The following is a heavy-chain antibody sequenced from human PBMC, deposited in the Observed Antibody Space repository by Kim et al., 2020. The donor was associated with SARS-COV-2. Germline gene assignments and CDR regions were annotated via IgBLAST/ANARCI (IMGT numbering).Heavy chain of an antibody. CDR1: GYTFTSYD. J-gene: IGHJ6*03. D-gene: IGHD3-16*01. Sequence: ASVKVSCKASGYTFTSYDINWVRRATGQGLEWMGWMNPNSGNTGYAQKFQGRVTMTRNTSISTAYMELSSLRSEDTAVYYCARGRLIPTLVYYYYYMDVWGKGTKVTVSS. CDR3: ARGRLIPTLVYYYYYMDV. V-gene: IGHV1-8*01. CDR2: MNPNSGNT.